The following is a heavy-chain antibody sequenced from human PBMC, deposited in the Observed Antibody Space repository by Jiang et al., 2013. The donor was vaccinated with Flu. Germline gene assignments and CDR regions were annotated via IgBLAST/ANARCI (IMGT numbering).Heavy chain of an antibody. J-gene: IGHJ4*02. D-gene: IGHD3-22*01. CDR3: ARDRSYYDSSGPFDY. Sequence: WVRQAAGQGLEWMGWINPNSGGTNYAQKFQGWVTMTRDTSISTAYMELSRLRSDDTAVYYCARDRSYYDSSGPFDYWGQGTLVTVSS. V-gene: IGHV1-2*04. CDR2: INPNSGGT.